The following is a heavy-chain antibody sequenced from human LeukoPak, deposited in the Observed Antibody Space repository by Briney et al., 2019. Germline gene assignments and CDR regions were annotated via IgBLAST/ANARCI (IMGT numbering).Heavy chain of an antibody. D-gene: IGHD3-10*01. Sequence: GGSLRLSCAASGFTVSSNYMSWVRQAPGKWLEWGAVIYIGGSTYYADSVKGRFTISRDNSKNTLYLQMNSMRAEDTDVYYCAGALGGDDAFDIWGKGTTVTVSS. J-gene: IGHJ3*02. CDR2: IYIGGST. V-gene: IGHV3-53*01. CDR3: AGALGGDDAFDI. CDR1: GFTVSSNY.